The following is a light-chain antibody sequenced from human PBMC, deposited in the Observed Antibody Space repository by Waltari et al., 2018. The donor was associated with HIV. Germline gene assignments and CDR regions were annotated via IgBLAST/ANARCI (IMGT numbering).Light chain of an antibody. Sequence: IQMTQSPSPLSASVGDRVTITCRASQTINRNLNWYQQKVGKAPTLLIFAASILQSGVPSRFSGSGSGTDFTLTISSLQPEDFATYYCQQSFSSPYTFGQGTKLEIK. CDR2: AAS. V-gene: IGKV1-39*01. CDR1: QTINRN. CDR3: QQSFSSPYT. J-gene: IGKJ2*01.